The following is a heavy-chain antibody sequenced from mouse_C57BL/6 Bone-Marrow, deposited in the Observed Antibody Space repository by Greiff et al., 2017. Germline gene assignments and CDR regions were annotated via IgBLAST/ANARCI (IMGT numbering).Heavy chain of an antibody. CDR1: GFNIKDDY. CDR3: TTEWLLPWVAY. J-gene: IGHJ3*01. CDR2: IDPENGDT. V-gene: IGHV14-4*01. Sequence: EVKLVESGAELVRPGASVKLSCTASGFNIKDDYMHWVKQRPEQGLEWIGWIDPENGDTEYASKFQGKATITADTSSNTAYLQLSSLTSEDTAVYYCTTEWLLPWVAYWGQGTLVTVSA. D-gene: IGHD2-3*01.